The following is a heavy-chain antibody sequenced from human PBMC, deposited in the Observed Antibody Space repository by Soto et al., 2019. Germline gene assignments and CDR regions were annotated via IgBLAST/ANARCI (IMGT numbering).Heavy chain of an antibody. Sequence: ASVKVSCKASGGTFSSYAISWVRQAPGQGLEWMGWMNPNSGNTGYAQKFQGRVTMTRNTSISTAYMELSSLRSEDTAVYYCARGSANDAFDIWGQGTMVTVSS. CDR2: MNPNSGNT. J-gene: IGHJ3*02. V-gene: IGHV1-8*02. CDR3: ARGSANDAFDI. D-gene: IGHD5-18*01. CDR1: GGTFSSYA.